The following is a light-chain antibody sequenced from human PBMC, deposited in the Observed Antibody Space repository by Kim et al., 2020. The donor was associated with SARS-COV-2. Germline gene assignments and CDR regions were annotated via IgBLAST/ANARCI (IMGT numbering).Light chain of an antibody. J-gene: IGLJ2*01. Sequence: GQPVTITCAATTGDVSSCNYISWCQQKPGKAPIHMIYEVSTRPSGVPGRFSGSLAGGKASLTLSGVQTEDEAEYYCISYASGNLLVFGGGTKLTV. V-gene: IGLV2-8*01. CDR1: TGDVSSCNY. CDR2: EVS. CDR3: ISYASGNLLV.